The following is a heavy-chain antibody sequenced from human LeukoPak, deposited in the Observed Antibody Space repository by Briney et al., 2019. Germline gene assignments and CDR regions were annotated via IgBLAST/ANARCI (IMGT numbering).Heavy chain of an antibody. J-gene: IGHJ4*02. D-gene: IGHD3-9*01. CDR2: ISGSGGST. V-gene: IGHV3-23*01. CDR3: AKALNFDWLYDDY. CDR1: GFTVSSNY. Sequence: SGGSLRLSCAASGFTVSSNYMSWVRQAPGKGLEWVSAISGSGGSTYYADSVKGRFTISRDNSKNTLYLQMNSLRAEDTAVYYCAKALNFDWLYDDYWGQGTLVTVSS.